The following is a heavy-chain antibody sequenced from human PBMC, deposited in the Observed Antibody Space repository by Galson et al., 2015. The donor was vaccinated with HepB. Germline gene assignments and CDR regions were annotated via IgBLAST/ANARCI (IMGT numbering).Heavy chain of an antibody. CDR1: GFSLSDHY. J-gene: IGHJ2*01. D-gene: IGHD2-21*02. Sequence: SLRLSCAASGFSLSDHYMDWVRQAPGKGLEWVGRTTNKANSYTTQYAASVKGRFTISRDDSKSSLYLQMNSVKTEDTAVYYCARSERSAIPWGYWYFDLWGRGALVTVSS. CDR3: ARSERSAIPWGYWYFDL. V-gene: IGHV3-72*01. CDR2: TTNKANSYTT.